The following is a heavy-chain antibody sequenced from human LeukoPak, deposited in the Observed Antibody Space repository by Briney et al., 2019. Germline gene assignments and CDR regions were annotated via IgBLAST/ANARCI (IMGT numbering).Heavy chain of an antibody. CDR2: IYYSGNT. Sequence: SETLSLTCTVSGGSISSSSYYWGWIRQPPGKGLEWIGTIYYSGNTYYNPSLKSRVTISVDTSKNQFSLKLSSVTAADTALYYCARRPSGAAAGAFDYWGQGTLVTVSS. J-gene: IGHJ4*02. CDR1: GGSISSSSYY. D-gene: IGHD6-13*01. V-gene: IGHV4-39*01. CDR3: ARRPSGAAAGAFDY.